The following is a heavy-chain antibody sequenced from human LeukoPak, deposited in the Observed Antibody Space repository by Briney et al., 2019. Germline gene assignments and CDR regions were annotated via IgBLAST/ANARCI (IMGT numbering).Heavy chain of an antibody. CDR3: ATPGGKHAFWSGSYIKEAFDI. J-gene: IGHJ3*02. Sequence: PGGSLRLSCAASGFTSSSYWMSWVRQAPGKGLEWVANIKQDGTEKNYVDSVKGQFTISRDNAKNSLYLQMNSLRAEDTAVYYCATPGGKHAFWSGSYIKEAFDIWGQGTMVTVSS. V-gene: IGHV3-7*03. CDR2: IKQDGTEK. D-gene: IGHD3-3*01. CDR1: GFTSSSYW.